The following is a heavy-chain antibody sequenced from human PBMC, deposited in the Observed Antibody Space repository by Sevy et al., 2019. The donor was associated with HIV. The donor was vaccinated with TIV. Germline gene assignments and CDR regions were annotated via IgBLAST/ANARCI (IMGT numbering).Heavy chain of an antibody. J-gene: IGHJ4*02. D-gene: IGHD1-20*01. CDR1: GFTFSNYA. CDR2: ISFDGSNK. Sequence: GGSLRLSCAASGFTFSNYAMHWVRQAPDKGLEWVAVISFDGSNKYYADSVKGRFTISRDNSKNTLDLQMNSLRAEDTAVYYCARVLVYCENRGGLDYWGQGTLVTVSS. CDR3: ARVLVYCENRGGLDY. V-gene: IGHV3-30-3*01.